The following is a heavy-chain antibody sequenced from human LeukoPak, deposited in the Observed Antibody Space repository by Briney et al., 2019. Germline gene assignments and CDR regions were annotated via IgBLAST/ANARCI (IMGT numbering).Heavy chain of an antibody. D-gene: IGHD5-12*01. V-gene: IGHV3-15*01. CDR3: TCSAYPIDY. Sequence: GGSLRLSCAASGFTFSSYSMSWVRQAPGKGLEWVGRIKSKTDGGTTDYAAPVKGRFTISRDDSKNTLYLQMNSLKTEDTAVYYCTCSAYPIDYWGQGTLVTVSS. J-gene: IGHJ4*02. CDR1: GFTFSSYS. CDR2: IKSKTDGGTT.